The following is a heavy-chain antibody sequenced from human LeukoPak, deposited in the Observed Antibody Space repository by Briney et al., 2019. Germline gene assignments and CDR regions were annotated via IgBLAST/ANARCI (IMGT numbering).Heavy chain of an antibody. D-gene: IGHD3-16*01. CDR2: INHSGST. Sequence: KSSETLSLTCAVYGGSFSGYYWSWIRQPPGKGLEWIGEINHSGSTNYNPSLKSRVTISVDTSKNQFSLKLSSVTAADTAVYYCARGPGESTDYWGQGTLVTVSS. J-gene: IGHJ4*02. CDR3: ARGPGESTDY. V-gene: IGHV4-34*01. CDR1: GGSFSGYY.